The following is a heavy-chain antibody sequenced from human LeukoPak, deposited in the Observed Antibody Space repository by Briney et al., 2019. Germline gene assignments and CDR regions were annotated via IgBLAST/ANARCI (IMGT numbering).Heavy chain of an antibody. V-gene: IGHV3-23*01. Sequence: GGSLRLSCAASGFSFSSHAMSWVRQTPGTGLEWVSGISVSAGITRYADSVKGRSTISTDDPKNVVYLEMNSLRVEDTALYYCTRGYSSGWSPFDYWGLGTLVTVSS. CDR3: TRGYSSGWSPFDY. D-gene: IGHD6-19*01. J-gene: IGHJ4*02. CDR1: GFSFSSHA. CDR2: ISVSAGIT.